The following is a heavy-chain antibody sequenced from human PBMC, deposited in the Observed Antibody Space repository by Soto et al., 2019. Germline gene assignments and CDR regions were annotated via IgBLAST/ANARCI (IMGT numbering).Heavy chain of an antibody. CDR3: ARTVTIFGVARRFDP. V-gene: IGHV4-59*01. CDR1: GGSISSYY. J-gene: IGHJ5*02. Sequence: SETLSLTCTVSGGSISSYYWSWIRQPPGKGLEWIGYIYYSGCTNSNPSLKSRGTISGDTSKNQFSLKLGSVTAADTAVYYCARTVTIFGVARRFDPWGQGTLVTVS. CDR2: IYYSGCT. D-gene: IGHD3-3*01.